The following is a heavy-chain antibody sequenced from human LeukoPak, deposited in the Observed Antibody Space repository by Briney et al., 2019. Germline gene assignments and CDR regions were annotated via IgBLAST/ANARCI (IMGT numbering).Heavy chain of an antibody. J-gene: IGHJ2*01. D-gene: IGHD3-9*01. CDR1: GFTFSSYG. CDR2: ISGSGGST. CDR3: AKELRYFDWLLSTLNWYFDL. V-gene: IGHV3-23*01. Sequence: GSLRLSCAASGFTFSSYGMHWVRQAPGKGLEWVSAISGSGGSTYYADSVKGRSTISRDNSKNTLYLQMNSLRAEDTAVYYCAKELRYFDWLLSTLNWYFDLWGRGTLVTVSS.